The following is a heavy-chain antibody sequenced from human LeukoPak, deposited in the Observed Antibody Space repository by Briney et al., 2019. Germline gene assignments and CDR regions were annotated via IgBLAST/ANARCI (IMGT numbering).Heavy chain of an antibody. Sequence: SETLSLTCTVSGGSISSYYWSWIRQPPGKGLEWIGYIYYSGCTNYNPSLKSRVTISVDTSKNQFSLKLSSVTAADTAVYYCASSIAAAASFDYWGQGTLVTVSS. D-gene: IGHD6-13*01. J-gene: IGHJ4*02. CDR2: IYYSGCT. CDR3: ASSIAAAASFDY. CDR1: GGSISSYY. V-gene: IGHV4-59*08.